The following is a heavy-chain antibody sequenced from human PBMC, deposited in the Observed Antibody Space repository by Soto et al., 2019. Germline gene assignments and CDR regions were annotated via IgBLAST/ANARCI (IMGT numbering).Heavy chain of an antibody. D-gene: IGHD5-12*01. CDR3: SRDQGELATTPRHWFDP. V-gene: IGHV1-69*13. CDR2: IIPIFGTA. Sequence: GASVKFSCKASGGTFSSYAISWVRQAPGQGLEWMGGIIPIFGTANYAQKFQGRVTIPADESTSTAYMELSSLRSEDTAVYYCSRDQGELATTPRHWFDPWGQGTLVTVSS. J-gene: IGHJ5*02. CDR1: GGTFSSYA.